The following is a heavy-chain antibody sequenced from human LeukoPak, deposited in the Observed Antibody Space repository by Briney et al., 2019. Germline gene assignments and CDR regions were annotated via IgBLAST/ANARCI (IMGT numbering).Heavy chain of an antibody. V-gene: IGHV1-2*02. CDR3: ARGRAGTTYYYYYYYMDV. CDR2: INPNSAGT. D-gene: IGHD1-1*01. Sequence: VASVKLSCTASGYTFTVYYMHFVRQAPGQGLEWMGWINPNSAGTNYAQTLQGRVTMNRDTSISTAYMELSRLRSDDAAVYFCARGRAGTTYYYYYYYMDVWGKGTTVTVSS. J-gene: IGHJ6*03. CDR1: GYTFTVYY.